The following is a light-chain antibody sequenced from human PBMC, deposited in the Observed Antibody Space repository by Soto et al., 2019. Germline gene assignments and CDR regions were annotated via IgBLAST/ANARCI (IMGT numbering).Light chain of an antibody. CDR1: SGHSSYI. V-gene: IGLV4-60*03. CDR2: VEGSGSY. Sequence: QLVLTQSSSASASLGSSVRLTCTLSSGHSSYIIAWHQQQPGKAPRYLMKVEGSGSYNKGSGVPDRFSGSSSGADRYLTISNLQSGDEADYYCETWDSNTRVFGGGTKLTVL. CDR3: ETWDSNTRV. J-gene: IGLJ2*01.